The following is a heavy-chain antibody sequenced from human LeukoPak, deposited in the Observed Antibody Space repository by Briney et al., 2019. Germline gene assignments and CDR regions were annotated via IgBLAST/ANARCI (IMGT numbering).Heavy chain of an antibody. CDR2: ISGSGRGSTGST. CDR3: ARDRDGDDFWSGSSLLYYYMDV. D-gene: IGHD3-3*01. CDR1: GFTFSSYA. V-gene: IGHV3-23*01. J-gene: IGHJ6*03. Sequence: GGSLRLSCAASGFTFSSYAMSWVRQAPGKGLEWVSNISGSGRGSTGSTYYADSVKGRFTISRDNSKNSLYLQMNSLRAEDTAVYYCARDRDGDDFWSGSSLLYYYMDVWGKGTTVTVSS.